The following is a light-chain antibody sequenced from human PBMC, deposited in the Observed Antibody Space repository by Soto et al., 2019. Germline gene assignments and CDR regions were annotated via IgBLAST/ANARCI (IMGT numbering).Light chain of an antibody. Sequence: QPASVSGSPGQSITISCTGTSSDVGDYNYVSWYQHHPGKAPKLMIYDVSNRPSGVSNRFSGSKSGNTASLTISGLQAEGEADYYCSSYTSSSFYVFGTGTKLTVL. CDR3: SSYTSSSFYV. CDR1: SSDVGDYNY. CDR2: DVS. V-gene: IGLV2-14*03. J-gene: IGLJ1*01.